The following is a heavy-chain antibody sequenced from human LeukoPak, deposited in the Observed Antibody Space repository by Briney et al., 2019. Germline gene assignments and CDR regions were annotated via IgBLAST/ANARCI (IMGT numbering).Heavy chain of an antibody. CDR1: GGSISSGGYY. J-gene: IGHJ4*02. V-gene: IGHV4-31*03. D-gene: IGHD5-18*01. CDR2: IYYSGST. Sequence: ASETLSLTCTVSGGSISSGGYYWSWIRQHPGKGLEWIGYIYYSGSTYYNPSLKSRVTISVDTSKNQFSLKLSSVTAADTAVYYCARGDSLYYFDYWGQGTLVTVSS. CDR3: ARGDSLYYFDY.